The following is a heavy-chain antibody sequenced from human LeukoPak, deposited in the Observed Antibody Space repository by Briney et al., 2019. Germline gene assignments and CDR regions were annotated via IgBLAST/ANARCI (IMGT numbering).Heavy chain of an antibody. J-gene: IGHJ6*03. CDR2: ISGSGGST. CDR1: GFTFSSYG. V-gene: IGHV3-23*01. D-gene: IGHD6-13*01. CDR3: AKAGTPGVNYYYYMDV. Sequence: GGSLRLSCAASGFTFSSYGMSWVRQAPGKGLEWVSAISGSGGSTYYADSVKGRFTISRDNSKNTLYLQMNSLRAEDTAVYYCAKAGTPGVNYYYYMDVWGKGTTVTISS.